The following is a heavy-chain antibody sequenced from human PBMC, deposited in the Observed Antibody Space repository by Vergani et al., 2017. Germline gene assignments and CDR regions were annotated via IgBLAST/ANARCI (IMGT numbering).Heavy chain of an antibody. CDR2: IYPGDSDT. D-gene: IGHD2-8*01. J-gene: IGHJ5*02. CDR3: ARRGGYCTNGVCSNWFDP. Sequence: EVQLVQSGAEVKKPGESLKISCKGSGYSFTSYWIGWVRQMPGKGLEWMGIIYPGDSDTRYSPSFQGQVTISADKSISTAYLQWSSLKASDTAMYYCARRGGYCTNGVCSNWFDPWGQGTLVTVSS. V-gene: IGHV5-51*01. CDR1: GYSFTSYW.